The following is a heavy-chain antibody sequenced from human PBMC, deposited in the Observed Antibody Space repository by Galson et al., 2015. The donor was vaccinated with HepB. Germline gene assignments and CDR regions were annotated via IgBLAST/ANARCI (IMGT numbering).Heavy chain of an antibody. J-gene: IGHJ4*02. CDR3: ARSWVGANRD. Sequence: SETLSLTCTVSGGSISSSSYYWGWIRQPPGKGLEWIGSIYYSGSTYYNPSLKSRVTISADTSKNQFSLKLSSVTAADTAVYYCARSWVGANRDWGQGTLVTVSS. D-gene: IGHD1-26*01. CDR2: IYYSGST. CDR1: GGSISSSSYY. V-gene: IGHV4-39*01.